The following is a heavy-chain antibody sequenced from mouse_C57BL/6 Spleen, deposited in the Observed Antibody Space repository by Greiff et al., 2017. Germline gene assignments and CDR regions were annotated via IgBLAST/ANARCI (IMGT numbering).Heavy chain of an antibody. V-gene: IGHV1-66*01. J-gene: IGHJ3*01. Sequence: QVQLQQSGPELVKPGASVKISCKASGYSFTSYYIHWVKQRPGQGLEWIGWIYPGSGNTKYNEKFKGKATLTADTSSSTAYMQLSSLTSEDSAVYYCARPGDYGSSYEGWFAYWGQGTLVTVSA. CDR2: IYPGSGNT. D-gene: IGHD1-1*01. CDR3: ARPGDYGSSYEGWFAY. CDR1: GYSFTSYY.